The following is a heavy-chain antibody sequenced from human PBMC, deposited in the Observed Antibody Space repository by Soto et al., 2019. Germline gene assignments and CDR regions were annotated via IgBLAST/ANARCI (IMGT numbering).Heavy chain of an antibody. Sequence: QVQLVQSGAEVKKPGSSVKVSCKASGGTFSSYSINWVRQAPGQGLEWMGEIIPIFVTANNAQKFQGRVTITADEATSTAYMELSSLRSEDTAVYYCARDGGRHSGGIDYWGQGILVTVSS. V-gene: IGHV1-69*01. CDR2: IIPIFVTA. CDR1: GGTFSSYS. CDR3: ARDGGRHSGGIDY. D-gene: IGHD1-26*01. J-gene: IGHJ4*02.